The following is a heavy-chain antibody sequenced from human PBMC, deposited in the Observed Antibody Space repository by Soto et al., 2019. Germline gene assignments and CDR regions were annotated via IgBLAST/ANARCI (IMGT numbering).Heavy chain of an antibody. CDR1: GFTFYKYD. V-gene: IGHV3-13*01. CDR3: ARAEGSTYSDYYYNGLDV. D-gene: IGHD2-15*01. CDR2: IGSAGDT. J-gene: IGHJ6*02. Sequence: GGSLRLSCAASGFTFYKYDIHWVRQVTGKGLEWVSAIGSAGDTYYADSVKGRFTISRENAKNSLYLQMNRLRAGDTAVYFCARAEGSTYSDYYYNGLDVWGQGTTVTVSS.